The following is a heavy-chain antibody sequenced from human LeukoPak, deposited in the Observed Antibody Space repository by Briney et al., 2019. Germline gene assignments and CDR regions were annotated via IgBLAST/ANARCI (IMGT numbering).Heavy chain of an antibody. CDR1: GGSFSGYY. CDR3: ARGPGIAAAGSLDS. D-gene: IGHD6-13*01. J-gene: IGHJ4*02. V-gene: IGHV4-34*01. Sequence: PSETLSPTCAVYGGSFSGYYWSWIRQPPGKGLEWIGEINHSGSTNYNPSLKSRVTISVDTSKNQFSLKLSSVTAADTAVYFCARGPGIAAAGSLDSWGQGTLVTVSS. CDR2: INHSGST.